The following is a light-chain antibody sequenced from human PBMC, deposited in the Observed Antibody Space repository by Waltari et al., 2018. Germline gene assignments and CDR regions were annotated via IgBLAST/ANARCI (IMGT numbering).Light chain of an antibody. CDR1: SSDVGVYNS. Sequence: QSALTQPASVSGSPGQSIAISCTGTSSDVGVYNSVSWYQQHPGKAPKPMIYEVSNRPPGVSNRFSGSKSGITASLIISGLQAEDEADYYCCSYTTSSVSSYVFGTGTKVTVL. V-gene: IGLV2-14*01. CDR2: EVS. CDR3: CSYTTSSVSSYV. J-gene: IGLJ1*01.